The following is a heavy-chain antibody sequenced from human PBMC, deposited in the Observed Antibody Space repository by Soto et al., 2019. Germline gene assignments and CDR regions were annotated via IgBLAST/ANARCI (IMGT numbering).Heavy chain of an antibody. D-gene: IGHD2-8*02. V-gene: IGHV3-23*01. Sequence: GGSLRLSCAASGFVCSSYDMSWVRQAPGKGLEWVSTILVDGRTFYVDSVKGRFTISRDSSQNTVYLQMNSLTAGETALYYCAKATATGGGAFDICGQGTRFTVSS. CDR2: ILVDGRT. CDR1: GFVCSSYD. CDR3: AKATATGGGAFDI. J-gene: IGHJ3*02.